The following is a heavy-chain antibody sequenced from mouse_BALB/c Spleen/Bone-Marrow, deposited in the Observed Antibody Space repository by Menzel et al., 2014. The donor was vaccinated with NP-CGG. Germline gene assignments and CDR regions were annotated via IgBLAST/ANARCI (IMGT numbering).Heavy chain of an antibody. Sequence: VKLVESGPGLVQPSQSLSITCTVSGFSLTSYGVHWVRPSPGKGLEWLGVIWRGGSTDYNAAFMSRLGITKDNSKSQVFFKMNSLQADDTAIYYCAKNYYGSSDYWGQGTTLTVSS. D-gene: IGHD1-1*01. CDR2: IWRGGST. CDR1: GFSLTSYG. J-gene: IGHJ2*01. V-gene: IGHV2-5*01. CDR3: AKNYYGSSDY.